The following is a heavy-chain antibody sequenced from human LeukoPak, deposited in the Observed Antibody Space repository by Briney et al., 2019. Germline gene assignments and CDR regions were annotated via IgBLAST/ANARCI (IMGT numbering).Heavy chain of an antibody. D-gene: IGHD6-19*01. CDR1: GFTFTTYW. J-gene: IGHJ4*02. Sequence: GGSLRLSCAASGFTFTTYWMGWVRQAPGKGPEWVANINQVGSSKYFVDSVKGRFIISRDNAKNSLYLQMNNLRADDTAMYYCTRDMQGSRLYSVGSQADWGQGTLVTVSS. V-gene: IGHV3-7*01. CDR2: INQVGSSK. CDR3: TRDMQGSRLYSVGSQAD.